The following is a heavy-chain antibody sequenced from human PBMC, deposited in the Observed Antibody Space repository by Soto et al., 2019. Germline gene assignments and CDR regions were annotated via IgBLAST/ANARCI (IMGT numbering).Heavy chain of an antibody. V-gene: IGHV3-11*01. Sequence: QVQLVESGGGLVKPGGSLRLSCVASGFTLSDYYMSWIRQAPGKGLEWVSFISRGGGTKYYADSVKGRFTISRDNAKNSLYLPMTSLRAEDSAAYYWAREKMYFDLWSGYYTGYFDCWGQGTLVTVSS. J-gene: IGHJ4*02. CDR1: GFTLSDYY. CDR2: ISRGGGTK. D-gene: IGHD3-3*01. CDR3: AREKMYFDLWSGYYTGYFDC.